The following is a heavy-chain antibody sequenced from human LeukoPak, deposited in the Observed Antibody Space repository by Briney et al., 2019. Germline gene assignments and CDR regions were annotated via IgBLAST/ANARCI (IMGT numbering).Heavy chain of an antibody. Sequence: GESLKISCKGSGYSFTSYWIGWVRQMPGKGLEWMGIIYPGDSDTRYSPSFQGQVTISADKSISTAYLQWSSLKASDTAMYYCARRSKYSYAGPGAFDIWGQGTMVTVSS. D-gene: IGHD5-18*01. CDR1: GYSFTSYW. V-gene: IGHV5-51*01. J-gene: IGHJ3*02. CDR2: IYPGDSDT. CDR3: ARRSKYSYAGPGAFDI.